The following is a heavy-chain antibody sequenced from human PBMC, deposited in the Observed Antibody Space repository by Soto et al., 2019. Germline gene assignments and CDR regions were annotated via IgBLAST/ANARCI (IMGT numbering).Heavy chain of an antibody. CDR1: GFTFSSYA. Sequence: GGSLRLSCAASGFTFSSYAMHWVRQAPGKGLEYVSAISSNGGSTYYANSVKGRFTISRDNSKNTLYLQMGSLRAEDMAVYYCATPRYCYYYMDVWAKGTTVTVCS. CDR3: ATPRYCYYYMDV. V-gene: IGHV3-64*01. J-gene: IGHJ6*03. CDR2: ISSNGGST.